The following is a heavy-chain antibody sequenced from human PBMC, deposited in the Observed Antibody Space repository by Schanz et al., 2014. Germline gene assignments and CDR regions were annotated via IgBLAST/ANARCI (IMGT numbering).Heavy chain of an antibody. CDR1: GFIFNDYY. J-gene: IGHJ6*02. D-gene: IGHD1-7*01. V-gene: IGHV3-11*01. Sequence: QVQLVESGGGVVQPGGSLRLSCAASGFIFNDYYMNWIRQAPGKGLEWLSYISRDGTTSYYADSVKGRFTISRDNAKNSLYLEMTSLRGEDTAVYFCASLIGTTSAHFYGMDVWGQGTTVTVSS. CDR3: ASLIGTTSAHFYGMDV. CDR2: ISRDGTTS.